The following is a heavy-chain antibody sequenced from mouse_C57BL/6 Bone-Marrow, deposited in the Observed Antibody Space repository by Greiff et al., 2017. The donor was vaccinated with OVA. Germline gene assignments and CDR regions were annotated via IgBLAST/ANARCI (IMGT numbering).Heavy chain of an antibody. CDR2: IDPSDSYT. CDR1: GYTFTSYW. J-gene: IGHJ2*01. CDR3: ARREGY. V-gene: IGHV1-50*01. Sequence: VKLQQPGAELVKPGASVKLSCKASGYTFTSYWMQWVKQRPGQGLEWIGEIDPSDSYTNYNQKFKGKATLTVDTSSSTAYMQLSSLTSEDSAVYYCARREGYWGQGTTLTVSS.